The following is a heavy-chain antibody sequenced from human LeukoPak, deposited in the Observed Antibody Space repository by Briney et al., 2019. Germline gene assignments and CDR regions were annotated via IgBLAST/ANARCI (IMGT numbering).Heavy chain of an antibody. CDR2: ISSSSTYI. Sequence: GGSLRLSCAASGFTFSNYNMNWVRRAPGKGLEWVSSISSSSTYIYYADSVKGRFTISRDNAKNSLYLQMNSLRAEDTAVYYCARSRGTVAGNWGYDYWGQGTLVTVSS. V-gene: IGHV3-21*01. CDR1: GFTFSNYN. D-gene: IGHD6-19*01. CDR3: ARSRGTVAGNWGYDY. J-gene: IGHJ4*02.